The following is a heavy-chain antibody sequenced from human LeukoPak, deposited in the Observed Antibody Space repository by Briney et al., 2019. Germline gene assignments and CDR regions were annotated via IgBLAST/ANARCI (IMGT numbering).Heavy chain of an antibody. J-gene: IGHJ4*02. CDR2: IYYSGST. D-gene: IGHD3-10*01. CDR1: GGSISSGGYY. CDR3: ARLREEDFDY. V-gene: IGHV4-31*03. Sequence: PSETLSLTCTVSGGSISSGGYYWSWIRQHPGTGLEWIGYIYYSGSTYYNPSLKSRVTISVDTSKNQFSLKLSSVTAADTAVYYCARLREEDFDYWGQGTLVTVSS.